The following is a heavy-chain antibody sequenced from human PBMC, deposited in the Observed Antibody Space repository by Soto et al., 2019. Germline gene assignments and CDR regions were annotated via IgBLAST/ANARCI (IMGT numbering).Heavy chain of an antibody. CDR1: GFTFSSYG. D-gene: IGHD6-13*01. CDR2: ISYDGSNK. V-gene: IGHV3-30*18. CDR3: AKGGSAAGTWASYYGMDV. Sequence: QVQLVESGGGVVQPGRSLRLSCAASGFTFSSYGMHWVRQAPGKGLEWVAVISYDGSNKYYADSVKGRFTISRDNSKNPXXLQMNSLRAEDTAVYYCAKGGSAAGTWASYYGMDVWGQGTTVTVSS. J-gene: IGHJ6*02.